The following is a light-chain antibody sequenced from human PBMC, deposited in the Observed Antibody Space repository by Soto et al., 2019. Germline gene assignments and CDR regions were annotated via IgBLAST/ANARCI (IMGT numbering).Light chain of an antibody. CDR1: PRIDTW. J-gene: IGKJ2*01. Sequence: DIQMTQSPSTLSASVGDRVIITCRASPRIDTWLAWYQHKPGRAPEVLISEATSLERGVPSRFSGSGSGTEFSLTISSLQPDDFATYYCQQYSSHSGTFGQGTKLEVK. V-gene: IGKV1-5*01. CDR3: QQYSSHSGT. CDR2: EAT.